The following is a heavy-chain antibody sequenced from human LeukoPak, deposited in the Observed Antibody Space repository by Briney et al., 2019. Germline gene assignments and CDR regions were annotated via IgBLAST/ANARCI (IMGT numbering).Heavy chain of an antibody. D-gene: IGHD6-25*01. J-gene: IGHJ4*02. V-gene: IGHV4-59*01. CDR2: VYYSGDT. CDR3: ATWNFLTAAAFDF. CDR1: GGSFSGYY. Sequence: SETLSLTCAVYGGSFSGYYWTWLRQPPGKGLEWIAYVYYSGDTNYNPSLKSRVTISLDTSKNHLSLRLSSVTAADTAVYFCATWNFLTAAAFDFWGQGTLVTVSS.